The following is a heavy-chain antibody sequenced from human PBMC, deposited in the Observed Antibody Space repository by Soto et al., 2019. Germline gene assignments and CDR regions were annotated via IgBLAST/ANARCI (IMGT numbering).Heavy chain of an antibody. D-gene: IGHD3-22*01. CDR3: TTDTMIVVVPGDY. V-gene: IGHV3-15*01. CDR1: GFTFSNAW. Sequence: PGVSLRLSCSAPGFTFSNAWMSWVRQAPAKGLEWVGRIKSKTDGGTTDYAAPVKGRFTISRDDSKNTLYLQMNSLKTEDTAVYYCTTDTMIVVVPGDYWGQGTLVTVSS. CDR2: IKSKTDGGTT. J-gene: IGHJ4*02.